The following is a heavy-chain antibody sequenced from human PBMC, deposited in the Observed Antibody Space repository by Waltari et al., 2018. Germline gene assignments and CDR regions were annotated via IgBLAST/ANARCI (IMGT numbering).Heavy chain of an antibody. Sequence: QVQLVQSGAEVKKPGSSVKVSCKASGGPFRSYAISWVRPATGQGLEWMGVIIPIFGTANYAQKFQGRVTITADESTSTAYMELSSLRSEDTAVYYCAREEMGVGATPYYFDYWGQGTLVTVSS. D-gene: IGHD1-26*01. J-gene: IGHJ4*02. CDR3: AREEMGVGATPYYFDY. CDR2: IIPIFGTA. CDR1: GGPFRSYA. V-gene: IGHV1-69*01.